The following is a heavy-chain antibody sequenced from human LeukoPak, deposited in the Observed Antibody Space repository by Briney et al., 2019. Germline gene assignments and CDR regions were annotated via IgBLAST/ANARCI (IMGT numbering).Heavy chain of an antibody. J-gene: IGHJ3*02. D-gene: IGHD3-10*01. CDR3: ARRMIMVRDAFDR. CDR1: GGSISSSNYY. V-gene: IGHV4-39*07. CDR2: IYNIRTT. Sequence: ASETLSLTCTVSGGSISSSNYYWGWIRQPPGKGLEWIGIIYNIRTTSYSPSLKSRVTISVDTSKNQFSLKMTSMTAADTAMYFCARRMIMVRDAFDRWGPGTMVTVSS.